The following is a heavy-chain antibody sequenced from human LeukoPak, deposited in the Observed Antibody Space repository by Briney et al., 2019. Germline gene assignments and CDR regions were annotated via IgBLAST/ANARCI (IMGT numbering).Heavy chain of an antibody. CDR1: GYTFTSYY. CDR2: INPSGGST. Sequence: ASVKVSCKASGYTFTSYYMHWVRQAPGQGLEWMGIINPSGGSTSYAQKFQGRVTMTRDTSTSTVYMELSSLRSEDTAVYYCARAYSGSYYYYYMDVWGKGTTVTVSS. J-gene: IGHJ6*03. CDR3: ARAYSGSYYYYYMDV. D-gene: IGHD1-26*01. V-gene: IGHV1-46*01.